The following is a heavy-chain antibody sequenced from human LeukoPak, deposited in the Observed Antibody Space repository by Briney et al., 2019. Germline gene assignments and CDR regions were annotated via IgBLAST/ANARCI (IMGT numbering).Heavy chain of an antibody. CDR2: IGYDGGNK. CDR1: GFTFSSYG. CDR3: AKDNAYYYADY. Sequence: GGSLRLSCAASGFTFSSYGIHWVRQAPGKGLEWVTFIGYDGGNKYYADSVKGRFTISRDNSKNTLYLQMNSPRAEDTAVYYCAKDNAYYYADYWGQGTLVTVSS. J-gene: IGHJ4*02. V-gene: IGHV3-30*02. D-gene: IGHD3-10*01.